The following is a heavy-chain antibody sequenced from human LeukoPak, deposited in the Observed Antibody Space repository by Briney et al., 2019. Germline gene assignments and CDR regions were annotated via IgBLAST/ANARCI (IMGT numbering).Heavy chain of an antibody. CDR1: GFTFRSYG. V-gene: IGHV3-33*01. CDR2: IFYDGSNK. Sequence: GGSLRLSCTASGFTFRSYGMYWVRQSPDKGLEWVASIFYDGSNKNYADSVKGRFTISRDISKNTVYLQMNSLRAEDTAVYYCARDHTTLKYSGSYYYDYWGQGTLVTVSS. D-gene: IGHD1-26*01. J-gene: IGHJ4*02. CDR3: ARDHTTLKYSGSYYYDY.